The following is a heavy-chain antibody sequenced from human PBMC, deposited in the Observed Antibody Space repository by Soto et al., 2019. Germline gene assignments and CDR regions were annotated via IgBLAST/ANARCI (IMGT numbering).Heavy chain of an antibody. V-gene: IGHV3-72*01. CDR2: TRNKANSYTT. Sequence: EVQLVESGEGLVQPGGSLRLSCAASGFTFSDHYMDWVRQAPGKGLEWVGRTRNKANSYTTEYAASVKGRFTISRDDSKNSLYLQMNSLKTEDTAVYYCARGGVVGATTFDYWGQGTLVTVSS. J-gene: IGHJ4*02. CDR3: ARGGVVGATTFDY. CDR1: GFTFSDHY. D-gene: IGHD1-26*01.